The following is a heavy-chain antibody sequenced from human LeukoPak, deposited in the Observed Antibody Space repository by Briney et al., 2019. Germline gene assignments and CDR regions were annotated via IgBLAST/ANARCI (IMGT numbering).Heavy chain of an antibody. J-gene: IGHJ3*01. CDR2: ISGTSAYI. D-gene: IGHD5-24*01. CDR1: GFTSSSYS. V-gene: IGHV3-21*01. Sequence: GGSLRLSCAASGFTSSSYSMNWVRQAPGKGLEWVAFISGTSAYISYADSVKGRFTISRDNAKNSLYLQMDNLRAEDTAVYYCARKMDDAFDVWGQGTMVTVSS. CDR3: ARKMDDAFDV.